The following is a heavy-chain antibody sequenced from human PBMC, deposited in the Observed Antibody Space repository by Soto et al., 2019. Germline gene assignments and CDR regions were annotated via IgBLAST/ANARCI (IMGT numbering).Heavy chain of an antibody. D-gene: IGHD2-2*01. Sequence: GGSLRLSCAASGFTFSGSAMHWVRQASGKGLEWVGRIRSKANSYATAYAASVKGRFTISRDDSKNTANLQMNSLKTEDTAVNYCTSDGHTVVVPAARLSYNWFDPWGQGTLVTVSP. CDR1: GFTFSGSA. CDR2: IRSKANSYAT. CDR3: TSDGHTVVVPAARLSYNWFDP. V-gene: IGHV3-73*01. J-gene: IGHJ5*02.